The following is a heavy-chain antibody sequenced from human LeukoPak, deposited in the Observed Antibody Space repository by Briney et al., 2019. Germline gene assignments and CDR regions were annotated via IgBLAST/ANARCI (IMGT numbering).Heavy chain of an antibody. J-gene: IGHJ6*04. D-gene: IGHD3-10*02. Sequence: GGSLRLSCATSGFSFSDYSMNWVRQAPGKGLEWVSSISSTGRYIYYEDSMKGRFTISRDNSKNTLYLQMNSLRAEDTAVYYCAELGITMIGGVWGKGTTVTISS. CDR3: AELGITMIGGV. V-gene: IGHV3-21*01. CDR1: GFSFSDYS. CDR2: ISSTGRYI.